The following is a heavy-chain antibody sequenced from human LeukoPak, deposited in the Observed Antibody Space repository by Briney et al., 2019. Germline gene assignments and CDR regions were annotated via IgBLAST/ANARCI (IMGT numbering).Heavy chain of an antibody. J-gene: IGHJ4*02. D-gene: IGHD2-2*01. Sequence: GGSLRLSRAASVVTLRNYAMTWIGQAPGKGLQGVSVISGDGESTYYADSVRGRFTISRDNSKNTLYLQTNNLRAEDTAIYYCAKDRDCSSTGCYVFANWGQGTLVAVSS. CDR2: ISGDGEST. CDR3: AKDRDCSSTGCYVFAN. CDR1: VVTLRNYA. V-gene: IGHV3-23*01.